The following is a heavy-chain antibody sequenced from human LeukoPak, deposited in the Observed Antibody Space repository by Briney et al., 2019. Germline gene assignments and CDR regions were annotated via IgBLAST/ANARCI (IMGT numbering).Heavy chain of an antibody. J-gene: IGHJ1*01. D-gene: IGHD6-13*01. CDR3: AKEATRAGYFQH. CDR2: ISYDGSNK. CDR1: GFTFSSYA. V-gene: IGHV3-30*04. Sequence: QSGESLRLSRAASGFTFSSYAMHWVRQAPGKGLEWVAVISYDGSNKYYADSVKGRFTISRDNSKNTLYLQMNSLRAEDTAVYYCAKEATRAGYFQHWGQGTLVTVSS.